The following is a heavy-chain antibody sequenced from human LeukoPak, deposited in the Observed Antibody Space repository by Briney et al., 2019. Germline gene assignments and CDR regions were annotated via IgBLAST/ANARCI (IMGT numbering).Heavy chain of an antibody. J-gene: IGHJ4*02. CDR1: GFTFSSYS. D-gene: IGHD3-22*01. Sequence: GGSLRLSCAASGFTFSSYSMNWVRQAPGKGLEWVSYISSSSSTIYYADSVKSRFTISRDNAKNSLYLQMNSLRAEDTAVYYCARASMIVSDYWGQGTLVTVSS. CDR3: ARASMIVSDY. V-gene: IGHV3-48*04. CDR2: ISSSSSTI.